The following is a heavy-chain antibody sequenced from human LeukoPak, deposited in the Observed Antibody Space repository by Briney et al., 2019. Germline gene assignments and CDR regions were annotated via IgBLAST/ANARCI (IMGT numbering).Heavy chain of an antibody. V-gene: IGHV4-59*08. D-gene: IGHD5-18*01. J-gene: IGHJ4*02. Sequence: PSETLSLTCTVSGGSISNYYWSWIRQPPGKGLEWIGYIYYSGSTNYNPSLKSRVTMSVDTSKNQFSLKLSSVTAADTAVYYCARLSTAMVTGIDYWGQGTLVTVSS. CDR1: GGSISNYY. CDR2: IYYSGST. CDR3: ARLSTAMVTGIDY.